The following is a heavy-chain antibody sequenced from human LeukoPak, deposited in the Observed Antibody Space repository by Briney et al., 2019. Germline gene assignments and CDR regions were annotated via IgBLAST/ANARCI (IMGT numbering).Heavy chain of an antibody. Sequence: PSETLSLTCTVSGGSISSSSYYWGWIRQPPGKGLGWIGYIYYSGSTNYNPSLKSRVTISVDTSKNQFSLNLSSVTAADTAVYYCARDLLSTAGYFDYWGQGTLVTVSS. CDR1: GGSISSSSYY. V-gene: IGHV4-61*01. D-gene: IGHD6-19*01. J-gene: IGHJ4*02. CDR3: ARDLLSTAGYFDY. CDR2: IYYSGST.